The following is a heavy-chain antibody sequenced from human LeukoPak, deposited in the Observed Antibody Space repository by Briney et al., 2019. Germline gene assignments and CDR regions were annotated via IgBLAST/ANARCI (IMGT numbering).Heavy chain of an antibody. CDR1: GYTFTRYY. D-gene: IGHD3-22*01. J-gene: IGHJ5*02. CDR2: INPSGGST. CDR3: ARDLDSSGYYA. Sequence: WASVKVSCKASGYTFTRYYMYWVRQAPGQGLEWMGIINPSGGSTNYAQKFQGRVTMTRDTSTNTVYMELSSLRSEDTAVYYCARDLDSSGYYAWGQGTLVTVSS. V-gene: IGHV1-46*01.